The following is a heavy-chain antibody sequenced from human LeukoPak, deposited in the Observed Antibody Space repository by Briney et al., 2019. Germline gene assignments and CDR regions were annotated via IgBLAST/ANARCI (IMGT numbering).Heavy chain of an antibody. CDR2: IRYDGSNK. Sequence: GGSLRLSCAASGFTFSSYGMHWVRQASGKRLEWVAFIRYDGSNKYYADSVKGRFTISRDNSKNTLYLQMNSLRAEDTAVYYCASGEWLLPNWFDPWGQGTLVTVSS. V-gene: IGHV3-30*02. D-gene: IGHD3-22*01. CDR1: GFTFSSYG. J-gene: IGHJ5*02. CDR3: ASGEWLLPNWFDP.